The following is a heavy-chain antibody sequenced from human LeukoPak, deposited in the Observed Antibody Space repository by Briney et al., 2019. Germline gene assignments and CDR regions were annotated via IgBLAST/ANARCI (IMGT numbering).Heavy chain of an antibody. V-gene: IGHV1-2*02. J-gene: IGHJ4*02. D-gene: IGHD2-2*01. CDR1: GYTFIGYY. CDR2: INPNSGGT. Sequence: ASVKVSCKASGYTFIGYYIHWVRQAPGQGLEWMGWINPNSGGTNYAQKFQGRVTMTRDTSISTAYMELSRLISDDTAVYHSARAHCSSTNCYQFDYWGQGTLVTVSS. CDR3: ARAHCSSTNCYQFDY.